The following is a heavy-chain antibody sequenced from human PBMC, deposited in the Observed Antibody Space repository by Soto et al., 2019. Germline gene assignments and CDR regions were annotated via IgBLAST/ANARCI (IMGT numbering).Heavy chain of an antibody. D-gene: IGHD6-19*01. V-gene: IGHV1-2*04. Sequence: GSGKVSFKASGYPFTGFYLHLVRQVPGQGLEWMGWINPNSGGANYTQKFQGWVTMTRYTSTSTAYMELSRLRSYDTAVYYCATSRASIAVAGQTEYYFDYWGQGTLVTVSS. J-gene: IGHJ4*02. CDR3: ATSRASIAVAGQTEYYFDY. CDR1: GYPFTGFY. CDR2: INPNSGGA.